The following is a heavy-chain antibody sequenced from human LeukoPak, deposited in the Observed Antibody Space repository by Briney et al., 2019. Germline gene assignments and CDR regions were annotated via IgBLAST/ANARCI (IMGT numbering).Heavy chain of an antibody. Sequence: PGGSLRLSCAASGFTFSSYAMHWVRQAPGKGLEWVAVISYDGSNKYYADSMKGRFTISRDNSKNTLYLQMNSLRAEDTAVYYCARDRFELLRSYSYGMDVWGQGTTVTVSS. CDR2: ISYDGSNK. J-gene: IGHJ6*02. CDR3: ARDRFELLRSYSYGMDV. V-gene: IGHV3-30-3*01. D-gene: IGHD1-26*01. CDR1: GFTFSSYA.